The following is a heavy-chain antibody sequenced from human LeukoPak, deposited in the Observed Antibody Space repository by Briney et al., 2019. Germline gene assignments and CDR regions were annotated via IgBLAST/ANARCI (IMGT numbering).Heavy chain of an antibody. J-gene: IGHJ6*03. D-gene: IGHD3-3*01. V-gene: IGHV3-23*01. CDR3: ARAPYYDFWSGYRSEYMDV. CDR2: ISDSGGSS. Sequence: PGGSLRLSCAASGFTFSNYAMSWVRQAPGKGLEWVSTISDSGGSSYYADSVEGRFTISRDNSKNTLYLQMNSLRAEDTAVYYCARAPYYDFWSGYRSEYMDVWGKGTTVTVSS. CDR1: GFTFSNYA.